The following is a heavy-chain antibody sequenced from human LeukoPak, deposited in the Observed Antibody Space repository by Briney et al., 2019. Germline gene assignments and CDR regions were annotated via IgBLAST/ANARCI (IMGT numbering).Heavy chain of an antibody. CDR3: ARSRGDYGDYFYYYGMDV. CDR2: IYYSGST. Sequence: PSQTLSLTCTVSGGSISSGGNFWTWIRQHPGKGLEWIGYIYYSGSTYYNPSLKSRVTISIDTSKNQFSLKLSSVTAADTAVYYCARSRGDYGDYFYYYGMDVWGQGTTVTVSS. J-gene: IGHJ6*02. V-gene: IGHV4-31*03. CDR1: GGSISSGGNF. D-gene: IGHD4-17*01.